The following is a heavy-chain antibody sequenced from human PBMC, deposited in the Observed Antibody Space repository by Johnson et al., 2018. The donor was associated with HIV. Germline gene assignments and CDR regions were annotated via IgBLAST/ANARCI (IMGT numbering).Heavy chain of an antibody. Sequence: VQLVESGGALVQPGGSLRLSCAASGFTFDDYGMSCVRQAPGKGLEWVSVIYSGGRTYYADSVKGRFTNSRDNAKNTLYLQMNSLRAEDTAVYYCAKGRSPRIQLRTWAFDIWGQGTMVIVSS. CDR3: AKGRSPRIQLRTWAFDI. D-gene: IGHD5-18*01. CDR2: IYSGGRT. V-gene: IGHV3-66*01. J-gene: IGHJ3*02. CDR1: GFTFDDYG.